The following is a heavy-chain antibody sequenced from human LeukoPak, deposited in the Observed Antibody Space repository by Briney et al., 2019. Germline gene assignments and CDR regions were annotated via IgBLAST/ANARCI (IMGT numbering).Heavy chain of an antibody. CDR2: ISYDGSNK. V-gene: IGHV3-30-3*01. CDR3: ASPALRYSSGWYGSFDY. J-gene: IGHJ4*02. D-gene: IGHD6-19*01. Sequence: GGSLRLSCAASGFTFSSYAMHWVRQAPGKGLEWVAVISYDGSNKYYADSVKGRFTISRDNSKNTLYLQMNSLRAEDTAVYYCASPALRYSSGWYGSFDYWGQGTLVTVSS. CDR1: GFTFSSYA.